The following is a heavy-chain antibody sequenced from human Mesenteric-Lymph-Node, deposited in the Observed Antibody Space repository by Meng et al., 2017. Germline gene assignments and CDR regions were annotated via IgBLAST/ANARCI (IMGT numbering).Heavy chain of an antibody. D-gene: IGHD3-10*01. V-gene: IGHV4-31*03. CDR2: IYYSGST. CDR3: ARDCEMTVVRGVIITELGFDP. Sequence: QVQLQESGPGLVKPSQTLSLTCTVSGGLISRGGYYWNWIRQHPGKGLEWMGYIYYSGSTYYNPSLKSRVTISVDTSKNQFSLKLSSVTAADTAVYYCARDCEMTVVRGVIITELGFDPWGQGTLVTVSS. J-gene: IGHJ5*02. CDR1: GGLISRGGYY.